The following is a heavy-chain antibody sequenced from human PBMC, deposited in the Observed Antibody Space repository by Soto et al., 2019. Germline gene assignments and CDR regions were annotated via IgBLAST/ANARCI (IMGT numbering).Heavy chain of an antibody. V-gene: IGHV1-18*01. Sequence: QVQLVQSGAEVKKPGASVKGSCKASGYTFTSYGISWGRQAPGQGLEWIGWISAYNCNTNYAQKLQGRVTMIPNPSTSTDYTELRSLRSDDTAVYYCARSPRCGSGSYYNMVEYFQHWGPGTLVTVSS. CDR1: GYTFTSYG. D-gene: IGHD3-10*01. CDR3: ARSPRCGSGSYYNMVEYFQH. CDR2: ISAYNCNT. J-gene: IGHJ1*01.